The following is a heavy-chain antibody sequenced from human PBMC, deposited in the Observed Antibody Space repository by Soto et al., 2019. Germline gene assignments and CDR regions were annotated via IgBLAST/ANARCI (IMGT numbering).Heavy chain of an antibody. V-gene: IGHV1-69*12. CDR1: GGTFSSYA. CDR2: IIPIFGTA. CDR3: ARDYDSRRYYYDSSGYSAFGY. J-gene: IGHJ4*02. Sequence: QVQLVQSGAEVKKPGSSVKVSCKASGGTFSSYAISWVRQAPGQGLEWMGGIIPIFGTANYAQKFQGRVTITAEESKSTAYMELSSLRSEDTAVYYCARDYDSRRYYYDSSGYSAFGYWGQGTLVTVSS. D-gene: IGHD3-22*01.